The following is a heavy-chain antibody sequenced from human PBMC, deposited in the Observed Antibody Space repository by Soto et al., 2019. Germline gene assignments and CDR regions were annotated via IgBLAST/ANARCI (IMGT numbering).Heavy chain of an antibody. CDR3: AKGDSGSPSYGMDV. CDR1: GFTFDDYA. J-gene: IGHJ6*02. CDR2: ISWNSGMK. D-gene: IGHD6-6*01. Sequence: SLRLSCAASGFTFDDYAMHWVRQVPGKGLEWVSGISWNSGMKSYADSVKGRFTISRDNAKNSLYLQMNSLRGEDTALYYCAKGDSGSPSYGMDVWGQGTTVIVSS. V-gene: IGHV3-9*01.